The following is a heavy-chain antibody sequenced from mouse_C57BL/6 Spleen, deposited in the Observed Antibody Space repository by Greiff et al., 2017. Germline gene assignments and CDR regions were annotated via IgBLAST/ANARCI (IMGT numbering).Heavy chain of an antibody. V-gene: IGHV10-3*01. J-gene: IGHJ2*01. CDR1: GFTFNTYA. D-gene: IGHD1-1*01. CDR2: IRSKSSTYAT. CDR3: VRDYNYCGRIFDY. Sequence: EVQLVESGGGLVQPKGSLKLSCAASGFTFNTYAMHWVRQAPGKGLEWVARIRSKSSTYATYYADSVKDRFTISRDNSQSMLNLKMNNRITVDTAMYNSVRDYNYCGRIFDYWGQGTTLTVSS.